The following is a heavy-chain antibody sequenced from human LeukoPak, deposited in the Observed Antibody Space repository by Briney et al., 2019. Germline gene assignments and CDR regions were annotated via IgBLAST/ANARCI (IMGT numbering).Heavy chain of an antibody. D-gene: IGHD3-22*01. J-gene: IGHJ4*02. CDR1: GFSFNVYA. CDR2: ISGSGSSI. CDR3: ARGQKTYYYDSSGFYYFDY. V-gene: IGHV3-23*01. Sequence: GGSLRLSCAASGFSFNVYAISWVRQAPGRRLEWISIISGSGSSIYYANSVKGRFTISRDNSKNTVYLQMNSLRAEDTAVYYCARGQKTYYYDSSGFYYFDYWGQGTLVTVSS.